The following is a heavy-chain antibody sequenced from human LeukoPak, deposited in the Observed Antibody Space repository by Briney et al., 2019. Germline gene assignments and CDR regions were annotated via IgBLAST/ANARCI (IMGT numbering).Heavy chain of an antibody. V-gene: IGHV1-69*13. CDR1: GGTFSSYA. D-gene: IGHD3-3*01. CDR3: ARVSGDYDFWSGYYNANWFDP. CDR2: IIPIFGTA. J-gene: IGHJ5*02. Sequence: SVKVSCKASGGTFSSYAIRWVRQAPGQGLEWMGGIIPIFGTANYAQKFQGRVTITADESTSTAYMELSSLRSEDTAVYYCARVSGDYDFWSGYYNANWFDPWGQGTLVTVSS.